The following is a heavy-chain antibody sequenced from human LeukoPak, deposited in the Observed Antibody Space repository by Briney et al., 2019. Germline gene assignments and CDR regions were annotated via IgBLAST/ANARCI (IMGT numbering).Heavy chain of an antibody. Sequence: PSETLSLTCTVSGASISVYYWSWIRQPPGKGLEWIGEIFHSGITNYNPSLKNRVTISVDNSKNQFSLKLSSVTAADTAVYYCTKDGDPSYGPGGLDVWGKGTTVTVSS. D-gene: IGHD5-18*01. CDR2: IFHSGIT. CDR3: TKDGDPSYGPGGLDV. CDR1: GASISVYY. J-gene: IGHJ6*04. V-gene: IGHV4-59*12.